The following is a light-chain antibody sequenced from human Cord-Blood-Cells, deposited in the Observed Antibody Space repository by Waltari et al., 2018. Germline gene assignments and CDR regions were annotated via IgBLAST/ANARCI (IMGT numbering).Light chain of an antibody. V-gene: IGLV2-14*03. J-gene: IGLJ3*02. Sequence: QSALTQPASVSGFPAKSITTSRTGTTSAVGGLNYVSWYQQHPGKAPKLMIYDVSNRPSGVSNRFSGSKSGNTASLTISGLQAEDEADYYCSSYTSSSTWVFGGGTKLTVL. CDR1: TSAVGGLNY. CDR2: DVS. CDR3: SSYTSSSTWV.